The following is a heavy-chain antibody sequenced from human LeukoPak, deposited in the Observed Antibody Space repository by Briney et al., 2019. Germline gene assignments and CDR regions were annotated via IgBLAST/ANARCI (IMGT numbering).Heavy chain of an antibody. CDR1: GFTFSSYA. CDR3: AKKEGSSSERFDY. D-gene: IGHD2-2*01. V-gene: IGHV3-23*01. CDR2: ISGSGGST. J-gene: IGHJ4*02. Sequence: GGSLRLSCAASGFTFSSYAMSWVRQAPGKGLEWVSAISGSGGSTYYADSVKGRFTISRDNSKNTLYLQMNSLRAEDTAVYYRAKKEGSSSERFDYWGQGTLVTVSS.